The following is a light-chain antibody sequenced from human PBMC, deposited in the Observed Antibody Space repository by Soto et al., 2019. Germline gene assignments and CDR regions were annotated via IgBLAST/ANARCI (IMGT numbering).Light chain of an antibody. CDR2: GAS. V-gene: IGKV3-15*01. CDR3: QQYHNWPPRT. Sequence: EIVMTQSPATLSVSPGETATLSCRASQRVSSHLPWYQQTPGQAPRLLIYGASARATGIPARFSGSGSGTEFTLSISSLQSEDFAVYYCQQYHNWPPRTVGGGTKVEIK. CDR1: QRVSSH. J-gene: IGKJ4*01.